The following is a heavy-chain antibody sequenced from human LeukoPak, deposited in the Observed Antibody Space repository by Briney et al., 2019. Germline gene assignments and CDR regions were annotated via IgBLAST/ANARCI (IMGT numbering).Heavy chain of an antibody. CDR3: ARVAGY. Sequence: SETLSLTCTVSAYSISSDYYWGWIRQPPGKGLEWIGSIYHSGSTYYNPSLKSRVTISVDTSNNQFSLKLSSVTAADTAVYYCARVAGYWGQGTLVTVSS. V-gene: IGHV4-38-2*02. J-gene: IGHJ4*02. CDR1: AYSISSDYY. CDR2: IYHSGST.